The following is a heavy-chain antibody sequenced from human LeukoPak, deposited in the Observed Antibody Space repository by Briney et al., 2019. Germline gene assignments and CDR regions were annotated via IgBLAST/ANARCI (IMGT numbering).Heavy chain of an antibody. V-gene: IGHV3-21*01. CDR1: GFTFSSYS. J-gene: IGHJ4*02. CDR3: ARTVRYFDWSPHYFDY. CDR2: ISSSSSYI. D-gene: IGHD3-9*01. Sequence: GGSLRLSCAASGFTFSSYSVNWVRQAPGKGLEWVSSISSSSSYIYYADSVKGRFTISRDNAKNSLYLQMNSLRAEDTAVYYCARTVRYFDWSPHYFDYWGQGTLVTVSS.